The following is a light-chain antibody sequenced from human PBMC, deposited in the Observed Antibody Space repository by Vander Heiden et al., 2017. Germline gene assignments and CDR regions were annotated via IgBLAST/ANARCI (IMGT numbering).Light chain of an antibody. CDR3: SSYAGSNNLV. V-gene: IGLV2-8*01. Sequence: QSALTQPPSASGSPGQSVTIPCTGTSSDVGVYNYVSGYQQHPGKAPKLMIDEVSKRPAGVPDRFSGSKSGNTASLTVSGLQAEDEADYYCSSYAGSNNLVFGTGTKVTVL. CDR2: EVS. CDR1: SSDVGVYNY. J-gene: IGLJ1*01.